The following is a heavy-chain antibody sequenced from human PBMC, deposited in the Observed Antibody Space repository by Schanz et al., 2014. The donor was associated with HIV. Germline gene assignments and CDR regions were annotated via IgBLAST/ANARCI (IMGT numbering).Heavy chain of an antibody. CDR3: AKDLRQWLARGGNPLDI. D-gene: IGHD6-19*01. CDR1: GFIFSSYG. V-gene: IGHV3-30*18. J-gene: IGHJ3*02. Sequence: VQLVESGGGVVQPGRSLRLSCRTSGFIFSSYGMHWVRQAPGKGLEWVAFISYDVEKKHFAQPVKGRFIISRDNSKNTLYLQMNSLRPEDTAVYFCAKDLRQWLARGGNPLDIWGQGTMVTVS. CDR2: ISYDVEKK.